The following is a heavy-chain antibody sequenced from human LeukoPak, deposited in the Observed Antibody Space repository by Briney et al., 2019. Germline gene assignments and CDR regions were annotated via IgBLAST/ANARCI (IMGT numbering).Heavy chain of an antibody. CDR3: ARTISSQSHRIFHH. Sequence: GGSLRLSCAASGFTFSSYVMHWVRQAPGKGLEWVAVISDDGTIKNYADSVKGRFAISSDNSENVIYLQMNTLRAEDTAVYYCARTISSQSHRIFHHWGQGTLVTVAS. CDR1: GFTFSSYV. J-gene: IGHJ1*01. D-gene: IGHD3-9*01. V-gene: IGHV3-30*09. CDR2: ISDDGTIK.